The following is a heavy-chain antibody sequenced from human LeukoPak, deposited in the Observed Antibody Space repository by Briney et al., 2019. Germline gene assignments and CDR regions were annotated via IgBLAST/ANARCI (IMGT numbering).Heavy chain of an antibody. D-gene: IGHD3-3*01. CDR3: ASEPSTYDFCSGYYQIY. CDR2: INPSGGST. V-gene: IGHV1-46*01. CDR1: GYTFTSYY. Sequence: GASVKVSCKASGYTFTSYYMHWVRQAPGQGLEWMGIINPSGGSTSYAQKFQGRVTMTRDTSTSTVYMELSSLRSEDTAVYYCASEPSTYDFCSGYYQIYWGQGTLVTVSS. J-gene: IGHJ4*02.